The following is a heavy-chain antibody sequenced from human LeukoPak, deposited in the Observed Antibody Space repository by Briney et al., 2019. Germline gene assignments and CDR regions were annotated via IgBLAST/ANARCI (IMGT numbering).Heavy chain of an antibody. D-gene: IGHD3-10*01. CDR2: IRYDGSNK. V-gene: IGHV3-30*02. CDR1: GFTFSSYG. J-gene: IGHJ4*02. Sequence: GGSLRLSCAASGFTFSSYGMHWVRQAPGKGLEWVAFIRYDGSNKYYADSVKGRFTISIDNSKNKLYLQMYSLRAEDTAVYYCAKDPTLLWFGELCYFDYWGQGTLVTVSS. CDR3: AKDPTLLWFGELCYFDY.